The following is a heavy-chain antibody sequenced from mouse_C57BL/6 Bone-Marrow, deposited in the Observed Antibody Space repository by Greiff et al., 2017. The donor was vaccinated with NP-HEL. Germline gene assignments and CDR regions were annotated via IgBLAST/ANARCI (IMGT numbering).Heavy chain of an antibody. V-gene: IGHV1-50*01. CDR3: ARLYYFDY. CDR2: IDPSDSYT. Sequence: QVQLQQPGAELVKPGASVKLSCKASGYTFTSYWMQWVKQRPGQGLEWIGEIDPSDSYTNSNQKFKGKATLTLDTSSSTAYMQLSSLTSEDSAVYYCARLYYFDYWGQGTTLTVSS. J-gene: IGHJ2*01. CDR1: GYTFTSYW.